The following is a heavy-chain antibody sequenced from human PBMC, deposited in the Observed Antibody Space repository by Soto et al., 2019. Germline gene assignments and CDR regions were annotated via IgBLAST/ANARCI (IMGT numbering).Heavy chain of an antibody. CDR2: ISGSGDNT. V-gene: IGHV3-23*01. CDR3: ATRFDY. CDR1: GFTFSDYS. J-gene: IGHJ4*02. Sequence: EVHLLESGGGLVQPGGSLRLSCAASGFTFSDYSLSWVRQSPGKGLEWVSLISGSGDNTYYAGSVKGRVTISRDNSKNTLYLQLSSLRAADTAVYYCATRFDYWGQGTLVTVSS.